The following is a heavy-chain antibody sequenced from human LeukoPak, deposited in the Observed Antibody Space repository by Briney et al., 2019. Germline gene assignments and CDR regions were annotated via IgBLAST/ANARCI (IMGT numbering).Heavy chain of an antibody. D-gene: IGHD6-6*01. V-gene: IGHV3-48*04. J-gene: IGHJ4*02. CDR3: ARDYSSSTPDY. CDR2: ISSSSTTI. CDR1: GFTFNNYN. Sequence: GGSLRLSCAASGFTFNNYNMNWVRQAPGKALEWVSYISSSSTTIYYADSVKGRFTISRDNAKNSLYLQMNSLTAEDTAVYYCARDYSSSTPDYWGQGTLVTVTS.